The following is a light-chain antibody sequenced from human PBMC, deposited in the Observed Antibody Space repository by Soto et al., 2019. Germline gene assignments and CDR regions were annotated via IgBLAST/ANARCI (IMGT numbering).Light chain of an antibody. CDR2: EVS. J-gene: IGLJ1*01. CDR3: SSYAGSNNFV. Sequence: QSALTQPPSASGSPGQSVTISCTGTSSDVGDDNYVPWYQRHPGKAPKLMISEVSKRPSGVPDRFSGSKSGNTASLTVSGLQAEDEADYYCSSYAGSNNFVFGTGTKLTVL. CDR1: SSDVGDDNY. V-gene: IGLV2-8*01.